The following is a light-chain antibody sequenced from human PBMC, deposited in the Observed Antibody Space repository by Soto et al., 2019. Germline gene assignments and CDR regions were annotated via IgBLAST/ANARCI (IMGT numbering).Light chain of an antibody. J-gene: IGLJ2*01. Sequence: QSVLTQSPSASASLGASVKLTCTLSSGHSSYAIAWHQQQPEKGPRYLMKLNSDGSHSKGDGIPDRFSGSSSGAERYLTISSLQSEDEADYYCQTWVTGILFGGGTQLTVL. CDR2: LNSDGSH. V-gene: IGLV4-69*01. CDR3: QTWVTGIL. CDR1: SGHSSYA.